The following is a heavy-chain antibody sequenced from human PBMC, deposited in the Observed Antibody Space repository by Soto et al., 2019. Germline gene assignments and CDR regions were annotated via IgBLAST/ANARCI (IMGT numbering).Heavy chain of an antibody. J-gene: IGHJ6*02. CDR1: GYSFTSYW. D-gene: IGHD2-15*01. V-gene: IGHV5-51*01. Sequence: PGESLKISCKGSGYSFTSYWIGWVRQMPGKGLEWMGIIYPGDSDTGYSPSFQGQVTISADKSISTAYLRWSSLKASDTAMYYCAASCLGNYYGMDVWGQGTTVTVSS. CDR3: AASCLGNYYGMDV. CDR2: IYPGDSDT.